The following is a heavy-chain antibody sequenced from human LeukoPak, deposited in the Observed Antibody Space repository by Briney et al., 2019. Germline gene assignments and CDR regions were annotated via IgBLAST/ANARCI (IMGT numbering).Heavy chain of an antibody. J-gene: IGHJ4*02. Sequence: PGGSLRLSCAASGFTFSTYSMNWLRLAPGKGLEWVSSISPNSDYKHYADSVNGRFTISRDNAKNALYLQMNSLRAEDTVVYYCVRGGYRDYDYEYWGQGTLVTVSS. CDR1: GFTFSTYS. CDR2: ISPNSDYK. CDR3: VRGGYRDYDYEY. D-gene: IGHD5-12*01. V-gene: IGHV3-21*01.